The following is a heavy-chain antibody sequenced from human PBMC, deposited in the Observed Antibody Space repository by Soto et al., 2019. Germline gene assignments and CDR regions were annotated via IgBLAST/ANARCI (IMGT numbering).Heavy chain of an antibody. Sequence: ASVKVSCKASGYTFTSYDINWVRQATGQGLEWMGWMNPNSGNTGYAQKFQGRVTMTRNTSISTAYMELSSLRSEDTAVYYCARDRGGQQLGLYYYYGMDVWGQGTTVTVSS. V-gene: IGHV1-8*01. CDR3: ARDRGGQQLGLYYYYGMDV. CDR2: MNPNSGNT. CDR1: GYTFTSYD. D-gene: IGHD6-13*01. J-gene: IGHJ6*02.